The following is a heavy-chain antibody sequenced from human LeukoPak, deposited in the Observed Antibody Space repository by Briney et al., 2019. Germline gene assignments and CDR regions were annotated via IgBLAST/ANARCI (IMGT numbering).Heavy chain of an antibody. CDR3: ARDDCSGGSCYTDY. J-gene: IGHJ4*02. Sequence: GGSLRLSCAASGFTFRSYSMNWVRQAPGEGLEWVSSISSSSSYIYYADSVKGRFTISRDNAKNSLYLQMNSLRAEDTAVYYCARDDCSGGSCYTDYWGQGTLVTVSS. D-gene: IGHD2-15*01. V-gene: IGHV3-21*01. CDR1: GFTFRSYS. CDR2: ISSSSSYI.